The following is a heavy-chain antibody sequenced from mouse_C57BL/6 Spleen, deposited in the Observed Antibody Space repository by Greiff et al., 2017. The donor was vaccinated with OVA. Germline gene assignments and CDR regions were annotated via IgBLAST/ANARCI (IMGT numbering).Heavy chain of an antibody. Sequence: QVQLQQSGPELVKPGASVKISCKASGYAFSSSWMNWVKQRPGKGLEWIGRIYPGDGDTNYNGKFKGKATLTADKSSSTAYMQLSSLTSEDSAVYFCARTEADAWFAYWGQGTLVTVSA. CDR1: GYAFSSSW. V-gene: IGHV1-82*01. CDR3: ARTEADAWFAY. CDR2: IYPGDGDT. J-gene: IGHJ3*01.